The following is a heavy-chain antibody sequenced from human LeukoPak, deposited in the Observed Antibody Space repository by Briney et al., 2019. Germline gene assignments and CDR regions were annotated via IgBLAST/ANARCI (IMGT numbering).Heavy chain of an antibody. CDR3: ARDLVSGTMGY. CDR1: GFTFSSYS. D-gene: IGHD3-10*01. J-gene: IGHJ4*02. CDR2: ISSSSSYI. Sequence: GGSLRLSCAASGFTFSSYSMNWVRQAPGEGLEWVSSISSSSSYIYYADSVKGRFTISRDNAKNSLYLQMNSLRAEGTAVYYCARDLVSGTMGYWGQGTLVTVSS. V-gene: IGHV3-21*01.